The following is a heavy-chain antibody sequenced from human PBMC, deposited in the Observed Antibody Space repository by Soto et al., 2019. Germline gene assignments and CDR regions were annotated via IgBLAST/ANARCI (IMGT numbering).Heavy chain of an antibody. CDR2: IIPISGTA. Sequence: QVLLVQSGAEVKKPGSSVKVSCKASGGTFNSYAISWVRQAPGQGLEWMGGIIPISGTANYAQKFQGRVMITADESTSTAYMELSSLRSEDTAVYYCARSQGSRTSLEIYYYYYYGMDVWGQGTTVTVSS. CDR3: ARSQGSRTSLEIYYYYYYGMDV. CDR1: GGTFNSYA. V-gene: IGHV1-69*01. J-gene: IGHJ6*02. D-gene: IGHD2-2*01.